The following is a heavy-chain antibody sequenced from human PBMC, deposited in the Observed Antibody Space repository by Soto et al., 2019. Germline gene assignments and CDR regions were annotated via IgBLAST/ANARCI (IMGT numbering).Heavy chain of an antibody. CDR3: AMVRGVTIFDY. CDR2: IIPIFGTA. Sequence: GASVKVSCKASGGTFSSYAISWVRQAPGQGLEWMGGIIPIFGTANYAQKFQGRVTITADESTSTAYMELSSLRSEDTAVYYCAMVRGVTIFDYWGQGTLVTVSS. D-gene: IGHD3-10*01. J-gene: IGHJ4*02. CDR1: GGTFSSYA. V-gene: IGHV1-69*13.